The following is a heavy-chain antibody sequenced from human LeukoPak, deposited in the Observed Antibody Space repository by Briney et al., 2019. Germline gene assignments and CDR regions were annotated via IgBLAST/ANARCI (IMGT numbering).Heavy chain of an antibody. CDR3: ARDGYDFWSGYHRTDAFDI. D-gene: IGHD3-3*01. V-gene: IGHV1-2*02. CDR2: INPNSGGT. Sequence: ASVKVSCKASGYTFTGYYMHWVRQAPGQGLEWMGWINPNSGGTNYAQKFQGRVTMTTDTSTSTAYMELRSLRSDDTAVYYCARDGYDFWSGYHRTDAFDIWGQGTMVTVSS. J-gene: IGHJ3*02. CDR1: GYTFTGYY.